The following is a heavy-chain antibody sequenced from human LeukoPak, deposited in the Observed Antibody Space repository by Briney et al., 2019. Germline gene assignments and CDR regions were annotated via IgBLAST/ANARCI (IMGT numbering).Heavy chain of an antibody. CDR3: ARALGAFDI. CDR2: INHSGST. J-gene: IGHJ3*02. Sequence: SETLSLTCAVYGGSFSNYYWSWIRQPPGKGLEWIGEINHSGSTYYNPSLKSRVTISVDKSKNQFSLKLSSVTAADTAVYYCARALGAFDIWGQGTMVTVSS. CDR1: GGSFSNYY. V-gene: IGHV4-34*01.